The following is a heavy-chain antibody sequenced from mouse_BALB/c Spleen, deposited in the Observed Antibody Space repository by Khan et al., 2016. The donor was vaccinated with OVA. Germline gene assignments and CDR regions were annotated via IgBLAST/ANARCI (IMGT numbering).Heavy chain of an antibody. CDR3: ARARGPGYDYCFDY. CDR1: GYTFTDYN. J-gene: IGHJ2*01. CDR2: IYSYNGGT. Sequence: VQLHQSGPELVKPGASVKISCKASGYTFTDYNMHWVKQSHGKSLEWIGYIYSYNGGTGYNQKFKSKATLTVDNSSRTAYMELRSLTSEDSAVYYFARARGPGYDYCFDYWGQGTTLTVSS. D-gene: IGHD2-4*01. V-gene: IGHV1S29*02.